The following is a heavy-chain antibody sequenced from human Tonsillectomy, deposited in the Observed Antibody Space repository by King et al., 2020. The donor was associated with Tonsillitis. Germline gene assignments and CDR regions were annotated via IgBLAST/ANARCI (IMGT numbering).Heavy chain of an antibody. CDR2: IYYCGST. J-gene: IGHJ4*02. V-gene: IGHV4-39*01. CDR1: GGSISSSSYY. Sequence: QLQESGPGLVKPSETLSLTCTVSGGSISSSSYYWGWIRQPPGKGLAWIWRIYYCGSTYYNPSLKSRVTISVDTSKNQFSLKLSSVTAADTAVYYCARKPTDYGDYYYFDYWGQGTLVTVSS. CDR3: ARKPTDYGDYYYFDY. D-gene: IGHD4-17*01.